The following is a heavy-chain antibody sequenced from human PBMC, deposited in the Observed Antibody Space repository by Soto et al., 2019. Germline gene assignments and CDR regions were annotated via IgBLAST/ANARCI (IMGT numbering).Heavy chain of an antibody. CDR1: GFTFSSYA. V-gene: IGHV3-23*01. CDR2: ISGSGGST. CDR3: AKLSQQLVLSPTFDY. D-gene: IGHD6-13*01. J-gene: IGHJ4*02. Sequence: GGSLRLSCAASGFTFSSYAMSWVRQAPGKGLEWVSAISGSGGSTYYADSVKGRFTISRDNSKNTLYLQMNSLRAEDTAVYYCAKLSQQLVLSPTFDYWGQGTLVTVSS.